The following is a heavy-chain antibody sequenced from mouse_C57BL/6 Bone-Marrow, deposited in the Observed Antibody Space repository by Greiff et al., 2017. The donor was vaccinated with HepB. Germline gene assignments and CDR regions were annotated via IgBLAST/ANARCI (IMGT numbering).Heavy chain of an antibody. CDR3: ARYGRGNCWYFDV. V-gene: IGHV3-1*01. CDR2: ISYSGST. Sequence: DVQLQESGPGMVKPSQSLSLTCTVTGYSITSGYDWHWIRHFPGNKLEWMGYISYSGSTNYNPSLKSRISITHDTSKNHFFLKLNSVTTEDTATYYCARYGRGNCWYFDVWGTGTTVTVSS. J-gene: IGHJ1*03. CDR1: GYSITSGYD. D-gene: IGHD1-1*01.